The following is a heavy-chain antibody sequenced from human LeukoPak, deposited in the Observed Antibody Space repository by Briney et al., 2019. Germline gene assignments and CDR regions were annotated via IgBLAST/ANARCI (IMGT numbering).Heavy chain of an antibody. CDR2: ISTSGST. D-gene: IGHD7-27*01. CDR3: ARDAHWGPFMDV. V-gene: IGHV4-4*08. J-gene: IGHJ6*03. CDR1: GGSISSYY. Sequence: PSETLSLTCTVSGGSISSYYWSWIRQPPGKGLEWIGRISTSGSTNYNPSLKSRVTISVDTSKNQFSLNLSSATAADTAVYYCARDAHWGPFMDVWGKGTTVTVSS.